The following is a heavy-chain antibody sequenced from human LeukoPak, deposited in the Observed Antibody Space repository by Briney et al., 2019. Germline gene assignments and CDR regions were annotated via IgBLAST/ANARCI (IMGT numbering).Heavy chain of an antibody. CDR1: GGSFSGYY. J-gene: IGHJ6*02. D-gene: IGHD5-24*01. Sequence: SETLSLTCAVYGGSFSGYYWGWIRQPPGKGLEWIGEINHSGSTNYNPSLKSRVTISVDTSKNQFSLKLSSVTAADTAVYYCARGRWLQSYYYGMDVWGRGTTVTVSS. V-gene: IGHV4-34*01. CDR2: INHSGST. CDR3: ARGRWLQSYYYGMDV.